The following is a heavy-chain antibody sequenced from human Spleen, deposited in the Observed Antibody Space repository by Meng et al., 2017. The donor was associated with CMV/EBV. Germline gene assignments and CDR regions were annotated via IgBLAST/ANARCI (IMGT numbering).Heavy chain of an antibody. V-gene: IGHV1-69*05. D-gene: IGHD2-2*03. CDR2: ILPIFGTT. CDR1: GYTFTGYY. CDR3: ARDGYCSTTRCYQISDYHGMDV. Sequence: SVKVSCKASGYTFTGYYMHWVRQAPGQGLEWMGGILPIFGTTNYAQKFQGRVTITTDESTRTAYMELSSLRSEDTAVYYCARDGYCSTTRCYQISDYHGMDVWGQGTTVTVSS. J-gene: IGHJ6*02.